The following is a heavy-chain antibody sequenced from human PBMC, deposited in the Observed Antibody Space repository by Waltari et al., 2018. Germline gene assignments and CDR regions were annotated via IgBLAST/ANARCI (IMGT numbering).Heavy chain of an antibody. CDR3: ASRYSSSWYLFDY. CDR1: GGTFSSYA. D-gene: IGHD6-13*01. J-gene: IGHJ4*02. V-gene: IGHV1-69*10. Sequence: QVQLVQSGAEVKKPGSSVKVSCKASGGTFSSYAISWVRQAPGQGLEWMGGFIPILGIANYAQKFQGRVTITADKSTSTAYMELSSLRSEDTAVYYCASRYSSSWYLFDYWGQGTLVTVSS. CDR2: FIPILGIA.